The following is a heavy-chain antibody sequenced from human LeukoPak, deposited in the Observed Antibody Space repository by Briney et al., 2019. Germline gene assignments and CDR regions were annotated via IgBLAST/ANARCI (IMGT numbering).Heavy chain of an antibody. CDR1: GYTFTGYY. CDR3: ARVRSGWTYYFDY. J-gene: IGHJ4*02. Sequence: GASVKVSCKASGYTFTGYYMHWVRQAPGQGLEWIGRINPNSGGTNYAQKFQGRVTMTRDTSISTAYMELSRLRSDDTAVYYCARVRSGWTYYFDYWGQGTLVTVSS. CDR2: INPNSGGT. D-gene: IGHD6-19*01. V-gene: IGHV1-2*06.